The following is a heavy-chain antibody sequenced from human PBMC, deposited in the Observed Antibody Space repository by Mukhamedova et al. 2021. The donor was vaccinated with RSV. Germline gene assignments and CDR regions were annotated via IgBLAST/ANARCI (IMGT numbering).Heavy chain of an antibody. D-gene: IGHD3-9*01. CDR2: INHSGST. V-gene: IGHV4-34*01. Sequence: IRQPPGKGLEWIGEINHSGSTNYNPSLKSRVTISVDTSKNQFSLKLSSVTAADTAVYYCARGIDWLRLDYWGQGTLVTVSS. J-gene: IGHJ4*02. CDR3: ARGIDWLRLDY.